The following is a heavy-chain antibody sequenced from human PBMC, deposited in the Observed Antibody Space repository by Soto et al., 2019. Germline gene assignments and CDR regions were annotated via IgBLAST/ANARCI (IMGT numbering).Heavy chain of an antibody. CDR1: GGSISSYY. V-gene: IGHV4-59*01. CDR3: ARSRFLEWLLFFDY. J-gene: IGHJ4*02. D-gene: IGHD3-3*01. Sequence: PSETLSLTCTASGGSISSYYWSWIRQPPGKGLEWIGYIYYSGSTNYNPSLKSRVTISVDTSKNQFSLKLSSVTAADTAVYYCARSRFLEWLLFFDYWGQGTLVTVSS. CDR2: IYYSGST.